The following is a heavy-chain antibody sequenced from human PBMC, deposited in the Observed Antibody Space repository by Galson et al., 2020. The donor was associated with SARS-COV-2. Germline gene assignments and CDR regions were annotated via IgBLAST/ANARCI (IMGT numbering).Heavy chain of an antibody. CDR3: ARESRVGDCGGDCYYD. CDR1: GFTFSSYS. D-gene: IGHD2-21*02. V-gene: IGHV3-21*01. Sequence: TGGSLRLSCAASGFTFSSYSMNWVRQAPGKGLEWVSSISSSSSYIYYADSVKGRFTISRDNAKNSLYLQMNSLRAEDTAVYYCARESRVGDCGGDCYYDWGQGTLVTVSS. J-gene: IGHJ1*01. CDR2: ISSSSSYI.